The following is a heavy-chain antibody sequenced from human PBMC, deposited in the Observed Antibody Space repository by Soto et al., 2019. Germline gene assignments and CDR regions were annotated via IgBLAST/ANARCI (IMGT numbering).Heavy chain of an antibody. CDR1: GGTFSSYA. CDR3: ARDAVVVVPAANYYYGMDV. Sequence: GASVKVSCKASGGTFSSYAISWVRQAPGQGLEWMGGIIPIFGTANYAQKFQGRVTITADESTSTAYMELSSLRSEDTAVYYCARDAVVVVPAANYYYGMDVWGQGTTVTVSS. D-gene: IGHD2-2*01. CDR2: IIPIFGTA. J-gene: IGHJ6*02. V-gene: IGHV1-69*13.